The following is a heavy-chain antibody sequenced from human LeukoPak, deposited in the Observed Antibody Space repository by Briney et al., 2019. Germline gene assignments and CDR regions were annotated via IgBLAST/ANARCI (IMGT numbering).Heavy chain of an antibody. D-gene: IGHD6-6*01. CDR2: IFYSGST. CDR3: ASEEGRSSNAFDV. V-gene: IGHV4-39*07. Sequence: SETLSLTCTVSGGSISTSNYYWGWIHQPPGKGLEWIGNIFYSGSTYYSPSLKSRVTISVDTSKNQFSLNLSSVTAADTAVYYCASEEGRSSNAFDVWGQGTMVTVSS. J-gene: IGHJ3*01. CDR1: GGSISTSNYY.